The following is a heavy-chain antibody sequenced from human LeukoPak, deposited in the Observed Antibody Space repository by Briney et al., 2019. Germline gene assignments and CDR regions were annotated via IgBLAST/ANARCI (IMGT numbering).Heavy chain of an antibody. J-gene: IGHJ1*01. CDR1: GYTFTNYD. D-gene: IGHD3-22*01. V-gene: IGHV1-8*01. CDR2: MNPNSANT. Sequence: GASVKVSCKASGYTFTNYDINWVRQATGQGLEWMGWMNPNSANTGYAQKFRGRVTMTRNTSISTAYTDLSSLRYEDTAVYYCAMYDSSGYRHFHHWGQGTLVTVSS. CDR3: AMYDSSGYRHFHH.